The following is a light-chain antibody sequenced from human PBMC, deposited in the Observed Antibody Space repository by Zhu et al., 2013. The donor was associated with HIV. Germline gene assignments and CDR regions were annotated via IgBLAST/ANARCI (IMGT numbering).Light chain of an antibody. V-gene: IGKV1-12*02. CDR1: QRIGTW. CDR2: AAS. J-gene: IGKJ3*01. CDR3: QQANSFPFT. Sequence: DIQMTQSPSTLSASVGDRVTITCRASQRIGTWLVWYQQKPGKAPKLLISAASTLQSGAPSRFSGSGSGTDFTLTISSLQPEDFATYFCQQANSFPFTFGPGTKVDIK.